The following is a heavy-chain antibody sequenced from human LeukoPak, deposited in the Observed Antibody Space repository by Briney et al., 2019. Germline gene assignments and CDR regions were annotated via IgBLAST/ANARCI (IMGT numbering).Heavy chain of an antibody. Sequence: SGTLSLTCAVSGGSISSSNWWSWVRQPPGKGLEWIGEIYHSGSTNYNPSLKSRVTISVDKSRNQFSLKLSSVTAAATAVYYCARAPEDYGVSKSFDYWGQGTLVTVSS. V-gene: IGHV4-4*02. CDR2: IYHSGST. D-gene: IGHD4-17*01. J-gene: IGHJ4*02. CDR1: GGSISSSNW. CDR3: ARAPEDYGVSKSFDY.